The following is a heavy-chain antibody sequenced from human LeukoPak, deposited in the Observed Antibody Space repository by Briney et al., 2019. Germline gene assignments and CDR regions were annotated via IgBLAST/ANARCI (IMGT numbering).Heavy chain of an antibody. CDR1: GGSFSGYY. CDR2: INHSGST. CDR3: ARVPTKYSYDAY. J-gene: IGHJ4*02. D-gene: IGHD5-18*01. Sequence: SETLSLTCAVYGGSFSGYYWSWIRQPPGKGLEWIGEINHSGSTNYNPSLKSRVTISVDTSKNQFSLELSSVTAADTAVYYCARVPTKYSYDAYWGQGTLVTVSS. V-gene: IGHV4-34*01.